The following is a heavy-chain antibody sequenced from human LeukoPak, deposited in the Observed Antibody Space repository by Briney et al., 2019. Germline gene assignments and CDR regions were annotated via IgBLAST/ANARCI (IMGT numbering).Heavy chain of an antibody. CDR1: GFTFSSYG. J-gene: IGHJ6*02. CDR2: ISGSGDST. Sequence: GGSLRLSCAASGFTFSSYGMSWVRQAPGKGLEWVSAISGSGDSTYYADSVKGRFTISRDNSKSTLYLQMNSLRAEDTAVYYCAKGDYSYYAMDVWGRGTTVTVSS. V-gene: IGHV3-23*01. CDR3: AKGDYSYYAMDV.